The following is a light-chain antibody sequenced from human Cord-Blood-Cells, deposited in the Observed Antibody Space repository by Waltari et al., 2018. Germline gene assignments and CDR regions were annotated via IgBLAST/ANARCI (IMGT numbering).Light chain of an antibody. V-gene: IGLV8-61*01. CDR1: SGSVSTSYY. CDR2: STN. Sequence: VTQEPSFSVSPGGTVTLTCGLSSGSVSTSYYPSWYQQTPGQAPRTLIYSTNTRSSGVPDRFSGSILGNKAALTITGAQADDESDYYCVLYMGSDSWVFGGGTKLTVL. J-gene: IGLJ3*02. CDR3: VLYMGSDSWV.